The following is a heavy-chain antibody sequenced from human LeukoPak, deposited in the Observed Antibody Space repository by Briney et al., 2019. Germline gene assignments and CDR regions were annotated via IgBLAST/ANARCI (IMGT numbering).Heavy chain of an antibody. CDR1: GGSFSGYY. CDR3: ARQDYGDYPPGY. V-gene: IGHV4-34*01. Sequence: PSETLSLTCAVYGGSFSGYYWSWIRQPPGKGLEWIGEINHSGSTNYNPSLKSRVTISVDTSKNQFSLKLSSVTAADTAVYYCARQDYGDYPPGYWGQGTLVTVSS. J-gene: IGHJ4*02. CDR2: INHSGST. D-gene: IGHD4-17*01.